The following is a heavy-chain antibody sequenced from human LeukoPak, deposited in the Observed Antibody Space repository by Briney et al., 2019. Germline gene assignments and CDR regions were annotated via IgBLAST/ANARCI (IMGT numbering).Heavy chain of an antibody. D-gene: IGHD2-2*01. J-gene: IGHJ6*03. CDR1: GGSISSSSYY. CDR3: ARGSGGAVVPAAPRSYYYYYYYMDV. CDR2: IYYSGST. Sequence: PSETLSLTCTVSGGSISSSSYYWGWIRQPPGKGLEWIGSIYYSGSTYYNPSLKSRVTISVDTSKNQFSLKLSSVTAADTAVYYCARGSGGAVVPAAPRSYYYYYYYMDVWGKGTTVTVSS. V-gene: IGHV4-39*07.